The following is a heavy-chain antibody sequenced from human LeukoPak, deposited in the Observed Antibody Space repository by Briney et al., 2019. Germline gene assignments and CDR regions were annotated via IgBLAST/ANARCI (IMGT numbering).Heavy chain of an antibody. J-gene: IGHJ6*03. Sequence: GASVKVSCKASGYTFTSYYMHRVRQAPGQGLGWMGIINPSGGSTSYAQKFQGRVTMTRDMSTSTVYMELSSLGSEDTAVYYCARTTGAGWGYYMDVWGKGTTVTVSS. D-gene: IGHD1-1*01. CDR1: GYTFTSYY. V-gene: IGHV1-46*01. CDR2: INPSGGST. CDR3: ARTTGAGWGYYMDV.